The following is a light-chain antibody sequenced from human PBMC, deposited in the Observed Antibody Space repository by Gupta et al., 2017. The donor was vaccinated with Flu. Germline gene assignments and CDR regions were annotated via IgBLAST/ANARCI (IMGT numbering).Light chain of an antibody. J-gene: IGKJ2*01. Sequence: EIVLTQSPGSLCLSPGERATLSCRASQTVAGSYLAWYQQQPGQAPRLLIYGASTRATGIPDRFSGSGSGTDFTLTISRLEPEDFAVYYCQQYGTSPAYTFGQGTKLEI. CDR3: QQYGTSPAYT. V-gene: IGKV3-20*01. CDR1: QTVAGSY. CDR2: GAS.